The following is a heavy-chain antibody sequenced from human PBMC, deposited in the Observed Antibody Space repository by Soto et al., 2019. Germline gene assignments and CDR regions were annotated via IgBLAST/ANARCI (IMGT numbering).Heavy chain of an antibody. CDR2: INSGNDNT. Sequence: QVQLVQSGAEDRMPGASVRFSCKASGYSFTTYAIHWVRQAPGQRLEWMGWINSGNDNTNYSQKFQDRVTITNDTSTTTAYMERRSRTSDDTAIYYGAIKGYSSAWGQGTMVTVSS. CDR1: GYSFTTYA. J-gene: IGHJ3*01. CDR3: AIKGYSSA. D-gene: IGHD6-19*01. V-gene: IGHV1-3*05.